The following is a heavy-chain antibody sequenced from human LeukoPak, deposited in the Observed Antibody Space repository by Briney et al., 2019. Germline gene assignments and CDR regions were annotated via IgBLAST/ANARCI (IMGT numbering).Heavy chain of an antibody. CDR1: GYTFTNYG. V-gene: IGHV1-18*01. D-gene: IGHD1-26*01. CDR2: ISAYNGNT. CDR3: ARGSIVGATFDYFDY. Sequence: GASVKVSCKASGYTFTNYGISWVRQAPGQGLEWMGWISAYNGNTNYAQKFQGRVTMTRDTSISTAYMDLSRLRSDDTAVYYCARGSIVGATFDYFDYWGQGTLVTVSS. J-gene: IGHJ4*02.